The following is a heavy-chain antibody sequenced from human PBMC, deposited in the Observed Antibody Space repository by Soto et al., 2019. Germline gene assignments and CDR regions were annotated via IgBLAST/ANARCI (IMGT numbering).Heavy chain of an antibody. CDR2: IIPIFGTP. Sequence: SVKVSCKASGGPFSAHAIGWVRQAPGQGLEWMGGIIPIFGTPNYAQRFGGRVTSTADESTSTAHMERRSLRYEDTAVHQCATNLFLLYQYPLIYSNDYCGHGTRVTLSP. D-gene: IGHD2-8*01. J-gene: IGHJ4*01. CDR3: ATNLFLLYQYPLIYSNDY. CDR1: GGPFSAHA. V-gene: IGHV1-69*13.